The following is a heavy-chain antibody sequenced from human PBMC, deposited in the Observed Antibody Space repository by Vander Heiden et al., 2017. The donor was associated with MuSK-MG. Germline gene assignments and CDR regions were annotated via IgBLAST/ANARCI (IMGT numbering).Heavy chain of an antibody. V-gene: IGHV1-3*01. CDR2: INAANGNT. Sequence: QVQLVQSGAEVKKPGASVKVSCKASGYTFPSYAMHWVRQAPGQRLEWMGWINAANGNTKYSQKFQGRVTITRDTSASTAYMELSSLRSEDTAVYYCARPYSGSYWGFDYWGQGTLVTVSS. CDR3: ARPYSGSYWGFDY. CDR1: GYTFPSYA. J-gene: IGHJ4*02. D-gene: IGHD1-26*01.